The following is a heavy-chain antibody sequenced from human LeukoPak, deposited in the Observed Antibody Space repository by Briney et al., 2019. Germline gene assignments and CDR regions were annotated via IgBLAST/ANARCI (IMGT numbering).Heavy chain of an antibody. CDR1: GGSFSGYY. Sequence: SETPSLTCAVDGGSFSGYYWSWIRQHPGKGLEWIGYIHYSGNTYYNPSLKSRVTISVDTSKNQFSLRLSSVTAADTAVYYCARVPYCSGGSCYLDYWGQGTLVTVSS. J-gene: IGHJ4*02. D-gene: IGHD2-15*01. CDR3: ARVPYCSGGSCYLDY. CDR2: IHYSGNT. V-gene: IGHV4-31*11.